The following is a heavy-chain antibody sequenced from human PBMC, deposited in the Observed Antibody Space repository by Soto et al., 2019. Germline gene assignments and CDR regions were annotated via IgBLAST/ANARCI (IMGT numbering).Heavy chain of an antibody. V-gene: IGHV3-23*01. Sequence: VGQGVGKGRDWVSGISGSGDRTYYADSAKGRFTISKDISKNSLSLQLDSLGVEDTAVYFCVTDDAGYPSTAPHWGQGTLLTVSS. D-gene: IGHD3-9*01. CDR3: VTDDAGYPSTAPH. J-gene: IGHJ4*02. CDR2: ISGSGDRT.